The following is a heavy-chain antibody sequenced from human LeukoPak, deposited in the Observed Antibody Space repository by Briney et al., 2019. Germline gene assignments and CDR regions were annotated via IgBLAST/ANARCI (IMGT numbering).Heavy chain of an antibody. V-gene: IGHV3-23*01. Sequence: GGSLRLSCVASTFSLSSHSMNWLRRAPGKGLEWVSTISGSGGSTYYTDSVKGWFTISRDNSKNTLYLHMNSLRAEDTAVYYCARDVAPRPYYYMDVWGRGTTVTVSS. D-gene: IGHD6-6*01. CDR1: TFSLSSHS. J-gene: IGHJ6*03. CDR3: ARDVAPRPYYYMDV. CDR2: ISGSGGST.